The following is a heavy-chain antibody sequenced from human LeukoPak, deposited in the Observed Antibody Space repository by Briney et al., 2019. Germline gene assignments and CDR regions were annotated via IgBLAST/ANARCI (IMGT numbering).Heavy chain of an antibody. CDR2: IYSGGST. Sequence: PGGSLRLSCAASGFTFSSYWMHWVRQAPGKGLEWVSVIYSGGSTYYADSVKGRFTISRDNSKNTLYLQMNSLRAEDTAVYYCARLGYGDYSDAFDIWGQGTMVTVSS. J-gene: IGHJ3*02. D-gene: IGHD4-17*01. CDR1: GFTFSSYW. CDR3: ARLGYGDYSDAFDI. V-gene: IGHV3-66*01.